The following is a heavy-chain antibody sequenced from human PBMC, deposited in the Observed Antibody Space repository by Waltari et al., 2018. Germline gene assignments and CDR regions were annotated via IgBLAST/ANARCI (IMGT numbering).Heavy chain of an antibody. J-gene: IGHJ4*02. CDR3: TSTPLAGY. CDR1: GFTFSDPT. CDR2: IRSKANSYAT. D-gene: IGHD3-16*01. Sequence: EVQLVESGGGLVQPGGSLKISCAAPGFTFSDPTIYWVRQVSGKGLEWVGRIRSKANSYATAYAASVKGRFTISRDDSKNTAYLQMNSLKTEDTAVYYCTSTPLAGYWGQGSLVTVSS. V-gene: IGHV3-73*01.